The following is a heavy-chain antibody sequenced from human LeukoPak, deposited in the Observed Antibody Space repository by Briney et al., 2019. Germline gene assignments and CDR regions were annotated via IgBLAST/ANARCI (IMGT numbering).Heavy chain of an antibody. D-gene: IGHD3-22*01. CDR3: ASRGYDSSGYRATFHY. Sequence: SVKVSCKASVCTFSSYAISSVPQAPGQGLEWMGGIIPIFGTANYAQKFQGRVTITADESTSTAYMELSSLRSEDTAVYYCASRGYDSSGYRATFHYGGQGTLVTVSS. V-gene: IGHV1-69*01. J-gene: IGHJ4*02. CDR2: IIPIFGTA. CDR1: VCTFSSYA.